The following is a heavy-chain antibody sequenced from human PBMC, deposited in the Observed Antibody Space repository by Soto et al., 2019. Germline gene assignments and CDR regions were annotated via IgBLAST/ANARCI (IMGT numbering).Heavy chain of an antibody. J-gene: IGHJ4*02. D-gene: IGHD6-19*01. CDR1: GFTFGIYV. CDR3: AKGDANGWYGALDY. Sequence: EVQLLESGGGLVQPGGSLRLSCAASGFTFGIYVMAWVRQAPGKGLEWVSTISGSGTSAYYADSVKGRFSFSRDNSKNTVYLQMDSLRAEDTAIYYCAKGDANGWYGALDYWGQGSLVTVSS. V-gene: IGHV3-23*01. CDR2: ISGSGTSA.